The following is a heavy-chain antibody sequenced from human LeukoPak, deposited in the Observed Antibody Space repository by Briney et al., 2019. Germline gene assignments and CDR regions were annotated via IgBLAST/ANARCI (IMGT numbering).Heavy chain of an antibody. CDR2: IIPMLGIA. D-gene: IGHD5-12*01. Sequence: GASVKVSCKASGYTFTSYGISWVRQAPGQGLEWMGRIIPMLGIANYAQKFQGRVTIIADKSTSTVYMELSSLRSEDTAVYYCARDPAMGGNDYGEVDYWGQGTLVTVSS. V-gene: IGHV1-69*04. J-gene: IGHJ4*02. CDR1: GYTFTSYG. CDR3: ARDPAMGGNDYGEVDY.